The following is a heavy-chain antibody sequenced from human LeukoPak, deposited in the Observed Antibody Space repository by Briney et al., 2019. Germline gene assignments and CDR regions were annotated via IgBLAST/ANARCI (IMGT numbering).Heavy chain of an antibody. D-gene: IGHD2-2*01. J-gene: IGHJ5*02. CDR3: ASLGVVPAAIGANWFDP. CDR2: INHSGST. CDR1: GGSFSGYY. V-gene: IGHV4-34*01. Sequence: PSETLSLTCAVYGGSFSGYYWSWIRQPPGKGLEWIGEINHSGSTNYNPSLKSRVTISVDTSKNQFSLKLSSVTAADTAVYYCASLGVVPAAIGANWFDPWGQGTLVTVSS.